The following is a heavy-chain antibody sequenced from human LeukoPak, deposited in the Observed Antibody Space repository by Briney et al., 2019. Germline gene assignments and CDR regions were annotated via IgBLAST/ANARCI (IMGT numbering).Heavy chain of an antibody. D-gene: IGHD4-17*01. V-gene: IGHV1-2*02. CDR2: INPNSGGT. CDR1: GYTFTGYY. CDR3: ARDRGTVTIFDS. J-gene: IGHJ4*02. Sequence: GASVTVSCKASGYTFTGYYMHWVRQAPGQGLEWMGWINPNSGGTNYAQKFQGRVTMTRDTSISTAYMELSRLRSGDTAVYYCARDRGTVTIFDSWGQGTLVTVSS.